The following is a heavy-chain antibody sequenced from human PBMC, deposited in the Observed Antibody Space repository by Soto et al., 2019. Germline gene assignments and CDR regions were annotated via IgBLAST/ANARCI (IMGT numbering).Heavy chain of an antibody. CDR1: GFTVSSNY. D-gene: IGHD1-1*01. Sequence: EVQLVESGGGLIQPGGSLRLSCAASGFTVSSNYMSWVRQAPGKGLVWVSVIYSGGSTYYADSVKGRFTISRDNSKNTLYLQMNSLRAEDTAVYYCARQLRGSRGLDYWGQGTLVTVSS. CDR2: IYSGGST. V-gene: IGHV3-53*01. CDR3: ARQLRGSRGLDY. J-gene: IGHJ4*02.